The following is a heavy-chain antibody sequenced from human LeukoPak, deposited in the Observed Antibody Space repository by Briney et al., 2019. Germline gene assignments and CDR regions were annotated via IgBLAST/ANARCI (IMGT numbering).Heavy chain of an antibody. D-gene: IGHD3-22*01. Sequence: GGSLRLSCAASGFTFSSYAMSWVRQAPGKGLEWVSAISGSGGSTYYADSVKGRFTISRDNSKNTLYLQMNSLRAEGTAVYYCAKVDSSGYYPYYFDYWGQGTLVTVSS. V-gene: IGHV3-23*01. CDR2: ISGSGGST. J-gene: IGHJ4*02. CDR3: AKVDSSGYYPYYFDY. CDR1: GFTFSSYA.